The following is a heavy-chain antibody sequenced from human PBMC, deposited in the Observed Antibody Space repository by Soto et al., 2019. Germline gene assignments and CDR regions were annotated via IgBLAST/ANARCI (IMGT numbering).Heavy chain of an antibody. CDR2: IKSKTDGGTT. CDR3: TTDRSRRGRI. J-gene: IGHJ3*02. CDR1: GFTFSNAW. Sequence: GGSLRLSCAASGFTFSNAWMSWVRQAPGKGLEWGGRIKSKTDGGTTDYAARVKGRFTISRDDSKNTLYLQMNSLKTDHTAVYYCTTDRSRRGRIWGQGTMVTVSS. V-gene: IGHV3-15*01.